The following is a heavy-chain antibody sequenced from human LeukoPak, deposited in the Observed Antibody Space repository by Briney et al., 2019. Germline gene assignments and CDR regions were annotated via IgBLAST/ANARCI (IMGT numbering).Heavy chain of an antibody. Sequence: SETLSLTCSVSGGSIDSDYYYWAWIRQPPGKRLEWIGSIYYSGSTYYNPSLKSRVTMSVDRSESQISLKLSSVTAADTAVYYCARARCSSCSFDYWGQGTLVTVSS. CDR1: GGSIDSDYYY. CDR2: IYYSGST. V-gene: IGHV4-39*01. J-gene: IGHJ4*02. CDR3: ARARCSSCSFDY. D-gene: IGHD6-13*01.